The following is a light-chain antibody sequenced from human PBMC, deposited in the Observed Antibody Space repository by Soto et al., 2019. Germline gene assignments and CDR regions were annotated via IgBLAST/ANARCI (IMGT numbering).Light chain of an antibody. CDR1: SSDVGGYNY. J-gene: IGLJ1*01. CDR3: SSYTSSSTLV. Sequence: QSALTQPASVSGSPGQSITISCTGTSSDVGGYNYVSWYQQHPGKAPKLMIYEVSNRPSGVSNRFSGSKSGNAASLTISGRQDEDEADYYCSSYTSSSTLVFGTGTKLTVL. CDR2: EVS. V-gene: IGLV2-14*01.